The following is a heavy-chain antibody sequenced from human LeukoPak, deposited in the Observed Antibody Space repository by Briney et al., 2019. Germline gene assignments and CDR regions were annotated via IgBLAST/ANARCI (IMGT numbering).Heavy chain of an antibody. CDR2: ISWNSGNI. J-gene: IGHJ4*02. V-gene: IGHV3-9*01. Sequence: GGSLRLSCAASGFTFDDYAMHWVRQAPGEGLEWVSGISWNSGNIGYADSVKGRFTISRDSAKNSLYLQMNSLRAEDTALYYCAKNGGGPRGYTYGYSDYWGQGTLVTVSS. CDR1: GFTFDDYA. CDR3: AKNGGGPRGYTYGYSDY. D-gene: IGHD5-18*01.